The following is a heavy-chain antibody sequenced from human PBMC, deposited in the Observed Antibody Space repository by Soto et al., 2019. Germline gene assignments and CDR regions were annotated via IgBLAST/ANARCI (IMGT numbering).Heavy chain of an antibody. V-gene: IGHV1-69*01. D-gene: IGHD2-15*01. J-gene: IGHJ6*02. CDR3: ARSQGGSSSLDIYYYYYYGMDV. CDR2: VIPIFGKP. CDR1: GGTFSTYA. Sequence: VQLVQSGAEVKKPGSSVKVSCKAPGGTFSTYAISWVRQAPGQGLEWMGGVIPIFGKPKYAQKFQGRVTITADESTSTGYMELRSLRSEDTAVYYCARSQGGSSSLDIYYYYYYGMDVWGQGTTVTVSS.